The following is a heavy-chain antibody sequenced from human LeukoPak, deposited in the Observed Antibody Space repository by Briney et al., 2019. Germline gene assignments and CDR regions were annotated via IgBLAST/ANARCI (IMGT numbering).Heavy chain of an antibody. CDR1: GGSFSGYY. J-gene: IGHJ4*02. CDR3: ARDNRYGSGTLRPFDY. Sequence: SETLSLTCAVYGGSFSGYYWSWIRQPPGKGLEWIGEINHSGSTNYNPSLKSRVTISVDTSKNQFSLKLSSVTAADTAVYYCARDNRYGSGTLRPFDYWGQGTLVTVSS. CDR2: INHSGST. V-gene: IGHV4-34*01. D-gene: IGHD3-10*01.